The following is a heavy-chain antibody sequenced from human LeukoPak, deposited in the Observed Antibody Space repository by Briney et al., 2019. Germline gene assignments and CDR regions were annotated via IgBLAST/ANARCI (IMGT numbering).Heavy chain of an antibody. V-gene: IGHV3-15*01. CDR3: TTDPHSSSWYWDYFDY. CDR2: IKSKTDGGTT. D-gene: IGHD6-13*01. Sequence: GGSLRLSCAASGFTFSNAWMSWVRQAPGKGLEWVGRIKSKTDGGTTDYAAPVKGRSTISRDDSKNTLYLQMNSLKTEDTAVYYCTTDPHSSSWYWDYFDYWGQGTLVTVSS. CDR1: GFTFSNAW. J-gene: IGHJ4*02.